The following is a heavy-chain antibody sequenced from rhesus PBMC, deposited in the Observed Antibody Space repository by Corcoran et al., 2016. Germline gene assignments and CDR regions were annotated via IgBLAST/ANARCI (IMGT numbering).Heavy chain of an antibody. CDR2: IYGSSGST. J-gene: IGHJ6*01. V-gene: IGHV4-76*01. CDR1: GGSISGGYD. CDR3: ARSLTGLDS. Sequence: QVQLQESGPGLVKPSETLSLTCAVSGGSISGGYDWSWIRQPPGKGLEWIGYIYGSSGSTNSNPSLKNRVTISKDTSKNQFSLKLSSVTAADTAVYYCARSLTGLDSWGQGVVVTVSS.